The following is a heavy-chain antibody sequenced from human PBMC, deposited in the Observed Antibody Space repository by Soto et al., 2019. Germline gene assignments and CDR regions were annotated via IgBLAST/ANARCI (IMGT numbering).Heavy chain of an antibody. Sequence: ETLSLTCAVYGGSFSGYYWSWIRQPPGKGLEWIGEINHSGSTNYNPSLKSRVTISVDTSKNQFSLKLSSVTAADTAVYYCARGWEATFGVVPFPRNYGMDVWGQGTTVTVSS. D-gene: IGHD3-3*01. CDR3: ARGWEATFGVVPFPRNYGMDV. CDR1: GGSFSGYY. CDR2: INHSGST. J-gene: IGHJ6*02. V-gene: IGHV4-34*01.